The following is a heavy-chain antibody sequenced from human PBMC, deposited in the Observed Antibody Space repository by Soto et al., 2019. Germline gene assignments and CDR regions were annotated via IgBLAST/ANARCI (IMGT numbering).Heavy chain of an antibody. Sequence: LRLSCAASGFTFSSYYMSWVRQAPGKGLEWISYISSSSSTIYYADSVRDRFTISRDYAKNSLYLQMNSLRDEDTAVYYCARGEYYFDYWGQGTLVTVSS. CDR1: GFTFSSYY. CDR3: ARGEYYFDY. V-gene: IGHV3-48*02. J-gene: IGHJ4*02. CDR2: ISSSSSTI.